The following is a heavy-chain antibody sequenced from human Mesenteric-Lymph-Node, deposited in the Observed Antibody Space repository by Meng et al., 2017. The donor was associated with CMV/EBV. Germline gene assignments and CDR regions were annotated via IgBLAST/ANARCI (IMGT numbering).Heavy chain of an antibody. Sequence: GESLKISCAVSGFPFSSYWMHWVRQAPGEGLGWVARIDSDGSTTNYADSVRGRFTISRDNAKNTLYLQMNSLRDEDTAVYYCTTVYDFWRYWGQGTLVTVSS. CDR2: IDSDGSTT. CDR3: TTVYDFWRY. D-gene: IGHD3-3*01. V-gene: IGHV3-74*01. J-gene: IGHJ4*02. CDR1: GFPFSSYW.